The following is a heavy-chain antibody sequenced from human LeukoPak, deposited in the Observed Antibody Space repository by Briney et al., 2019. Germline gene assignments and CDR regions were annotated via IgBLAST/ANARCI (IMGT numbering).Heavy chain of an antibody. V-gene: IGHV1-18*01. CDR3: ARATGTWGHDGFDI. CDR2: ISGYSSNT. Sequence: ASVTVSCKAYGYTFMSYGISWVRQAPGQGLEWMGWISGYSSNTHYAQRLQGRVTMTTDTSTITAYMELRGLRSDDTAVYYCARATGTWGHDGFDIWGQGTMVTVSS. D-gene: IGHD3-16*01. J-gene: IGHJ3*02. CDR1: GYTFMSYG.